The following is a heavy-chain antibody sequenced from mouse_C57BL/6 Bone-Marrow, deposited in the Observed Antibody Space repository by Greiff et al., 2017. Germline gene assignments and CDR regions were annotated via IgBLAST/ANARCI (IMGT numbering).Heavy chain of an antibody. D-gene: IGHD2-5*01. CDR1: GYTFTSYW. V-gene: IGHV1-55*01. CDR3: ARPYYSNYGYFDV. J-gene: IGHJ1*03. Sequence: QVQLQQPGAELVQPGASVKMSCKASGYTFTSYWITWVKPRPGQGLEWIGDIYPGSGSTNSNEKFKSKATLTVDTSSSTAYMQLSSLTSENSAVYYCARPYYSNYGYFDVWGTGTTVTVSS. CDR2: IYPGSGST.